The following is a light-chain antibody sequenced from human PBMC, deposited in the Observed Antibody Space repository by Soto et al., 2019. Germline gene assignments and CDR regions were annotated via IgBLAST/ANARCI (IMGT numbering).Light chain of an antibody. CDR3: QQYNNWPRT. CDR1: QSVSSN. J-gene: IGKJ1*01. Sequence: EIVMTQSPATLSVSPGERGTLSCRASQSVSSNLAWYQQKPGQAPRLLIYGASNRDAGIPASISGSGCGTVFTLTISSLQSEDSAVYDCQQYNNWPRTFGKGTKVDIK. V-gene: IGKV3-15*01. CDR2: GAS.